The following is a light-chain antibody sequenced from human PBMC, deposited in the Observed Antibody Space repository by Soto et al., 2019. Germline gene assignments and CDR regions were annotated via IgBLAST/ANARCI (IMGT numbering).Light chain of an antibody. CDR3: QQRSNWAAIT. V-gene: IGKV3-11*01. CDR2: DAS. J-gene: IGKJ5*01. Sequence: IVLTHSPATLSLSPGGGATLSCSASQSSGTYLAWYQQKPGQAPRLVIFDASNRATGVPARFSGSGSGTDFTLAISSLEPEDFAIYYCQQRSNWAAITFGQGTLLEIK. CDR1: QSSGTY.